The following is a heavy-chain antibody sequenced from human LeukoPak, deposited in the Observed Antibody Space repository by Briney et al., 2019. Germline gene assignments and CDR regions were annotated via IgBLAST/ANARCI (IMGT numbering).Heavy chain of an antibody. CDR3: ANHLACGSTSCPSFDY. CDR1: GFTFISYS. D-gene: IGHD2-2*01. V-gene: IGHV3-48*04. J-gene: IGHJ4*02. Sequence: GGSLRLSCAASGFTFISYSANWVRQAPGKGLEWISYISSSTRTIYYADSVKGRFTISRDNARNSLYLQMNSLRAEDTAVYYCANHLACGSTSCPSFDYWGQGTLVTVSS. CDR2: ISSSTRTI.